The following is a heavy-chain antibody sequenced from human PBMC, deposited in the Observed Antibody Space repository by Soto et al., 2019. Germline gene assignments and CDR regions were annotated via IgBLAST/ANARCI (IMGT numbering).Heavy chain of an antibody. J-gene: IGHJ5*02. CDR1: GFTFSSYA. V-gene: IGHV3-23*01. CDR3: AKGGGQWPGWFDP. CDR2: ISGSCEST. D-gene: IGHD6-19*01. Sequence: EVQLLESGGGLLQPGGSLRLSCAASGFTFSSYAMNWVRQAPGKGLEWVSSISGSCESTFYADSVKGRFTISRDNSKNTLFLQMNSLGAEDTAVYYGAKGGGQWPGWFDPWGQGTLVTVSS.